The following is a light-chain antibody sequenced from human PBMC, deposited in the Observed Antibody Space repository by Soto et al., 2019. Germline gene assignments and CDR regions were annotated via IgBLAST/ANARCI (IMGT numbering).Light chain of an antibody. CDR3: QQYRSSPYA. V-gene: IGKV3-20*01. CDR2: GAS. Sequence: EIVLTQSPGTLSLSPGERATLSCRASQSLSSSYLAWYQQKPGQAPRLLIYGASSRATGIPDRFSGSGSGTDFPLTISRLEPDDFAVYFCQQYRSSPYAFGQGTRLEIK. J-gene: IGKJ2*01. CDR1: QSLSSSY.